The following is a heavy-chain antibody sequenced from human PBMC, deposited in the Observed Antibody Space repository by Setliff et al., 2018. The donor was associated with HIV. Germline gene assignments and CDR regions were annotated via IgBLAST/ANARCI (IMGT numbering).Heavy chain of an antibody. CDR1: GFTVSSSY. V-gene: IGHV3-66*01. Sequence: QPGGSLRLSCEASGFTVSSSYMAWVRQAPGKGLEWVSTIYSDGSTYHRDSVKGRFTLSRDNSKNTLYLQMNNLRAEDTAVYFCARVRAYYYDSRGYPDYWGQGTLVTVSS. J-gene: IGHJ4*02. CDR2: IYSDGST. CDR3: ARVRAYYYDSRGYPDY. D-gene: IGHD3-22*01.